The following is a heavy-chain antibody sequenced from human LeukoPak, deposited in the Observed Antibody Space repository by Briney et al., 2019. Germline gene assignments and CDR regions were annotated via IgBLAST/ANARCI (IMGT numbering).Heavy chain of an antibody. D-gene: IGHD3-10*01. CDR2: ISSSSSYI. Sequence: GGSLRLSCAASGFTFSSYSMNWVRQAPGKGLEWVSSISSSSSYIYYADSVKGRFTISRDNATNSLYLQMNSLRAEDTAVYYCAKAGYYGSGSYDWFDPWGQGTLVTVSS. CDR3: AKAGYYGSGSYDWFDP. V-gene: IGHV3-21*04. J-gene: IGHJ5*02. CDR1: GFTFSSYS.